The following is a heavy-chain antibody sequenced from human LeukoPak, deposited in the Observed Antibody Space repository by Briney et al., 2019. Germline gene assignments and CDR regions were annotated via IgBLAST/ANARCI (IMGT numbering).Heavy chain of an antibody. CDR2: ISSGSAYI. J-gene: IGHJ2*01. Sequence: KTGGSLRLSCAASGFTLRDYSMNWVRQAPGKGLEWVSSISSGSAYIYYADSVKGRFTISRDNAKNSLFLQMNSLRVEDTAVYYCACFWSDHYKDWYFDLWGRGTLVTVSS. D-gene: IGHD3-3*01. CDR1: GFTLRDYS. CDR3: ACFWSDHYKDWYFDL. V-gene: IGHV3-21*01.